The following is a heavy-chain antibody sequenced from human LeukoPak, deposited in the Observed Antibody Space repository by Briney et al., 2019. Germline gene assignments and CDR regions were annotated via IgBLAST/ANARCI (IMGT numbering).Heavy chain of an antibody. CDR1: GFTSSSHS. CDR3: ARRTPGLFDY. Sequence: PGGSLRLSCAASGFTSSSHSMNWVRQAPGKGLEWVSSISSRSSYIYYADSVKGRFTISRDNAKNSLYLQMNSLRAEDTAVYYCARRTPGLFDYWGQGTLVTVSS. CDR2: ISSRSSYI. V-gene: IGHV3-21*01. D-gene: IGHD1-14*01. J-gene: IGHJ4*02.